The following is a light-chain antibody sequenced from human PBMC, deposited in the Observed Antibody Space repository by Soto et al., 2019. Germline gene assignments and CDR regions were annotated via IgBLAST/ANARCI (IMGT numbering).Light chain of an antibody. Sequence: DIQMTQSPSNLSASVGDRVTITCRASQSISSWLAWYQQKPGKAPKLLMYAASTLQSGVPSRFSGSGSGTEFTLTISSLQPEDFATYYCQQSYSTLWTFGQGTKVDNK. CDR1: QSISSW. J-gene: IGKJ1*01. CDR3: QQSYSTLWT. V-gene: IGKV1-5*01. CDR2: AAS.